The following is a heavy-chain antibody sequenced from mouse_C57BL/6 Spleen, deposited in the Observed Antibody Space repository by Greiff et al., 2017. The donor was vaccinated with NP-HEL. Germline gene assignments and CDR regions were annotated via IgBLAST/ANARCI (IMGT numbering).Heavy chain of an antibody. CDR3: ARSESNYLYYAMDY. V-gene: IGHV1-39*01. D-gene: IGHD2-5*01. CDR1: GYSFTDYN. Sequence: LVESGPELVKPGASVKISCKASGYSFTDYNMNWVKQSNGKSLEWIGVINPNYGTTSYNQKFKGKATLTVDQSSSTAYMQLNSLTSEDSAVYYCARSESNYLYYAMDYWGQGTSVTVSS. CDR2: INPNYGTT. J-gene: IGHJ4*01.